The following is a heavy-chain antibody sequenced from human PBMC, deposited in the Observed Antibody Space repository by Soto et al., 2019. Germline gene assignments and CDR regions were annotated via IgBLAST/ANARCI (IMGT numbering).Heavy chain of an antibody. CDR3: ARVGPWVPYYYDSSPYTFENWFDP. CDR1: GYSISSGYY. V-gene: IGHV4-38-2*01. J-gene: IGHJ5*02. CDR2: SYHGGST. Sequence: PSETLSLTCAVSGYSISSGYYWGWLRQPPGTRLEWIGSSYHGGSTYYNPSLNSRVTLSIDMTNNHVSLILNSVAAAETAVYYCARVGPWVPYYYDSSPYTFENWFDPWGQGTLVTVSS. D-gene: IGHD3-22*01.